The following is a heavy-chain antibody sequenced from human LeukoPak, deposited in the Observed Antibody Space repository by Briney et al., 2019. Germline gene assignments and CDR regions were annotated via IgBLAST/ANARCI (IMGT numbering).Heavy chain of an antibody. V-gene: IGHV3-30*02. Sequence: GGSLRLSCAASGFTFSSYGMHWVRQAPGKGLEWVAFIRYDGSNKYYADSVKGRFTISRANFKNTLYLQMNSLRAEDTAVYYCAKDRGQLVPFDYWGQGTLVTVSS. CDR1: GFTFSSYG. D-gene: IGHD6-6*01. CDR2: IRYDGSNK. J-gene: IGHJ4*02. CDR3: AKDRGQLVPFDY.